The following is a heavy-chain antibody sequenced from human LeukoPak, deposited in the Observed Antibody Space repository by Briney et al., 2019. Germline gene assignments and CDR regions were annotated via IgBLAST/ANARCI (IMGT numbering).Heavy chain of an antibody. CDR3: ARHIVGATLFDY. Sequence: GGSLRLSCAASGFTFSSYGMSWVRQAPGKGLEWVSAISGSGGSTYYADSVKGRFTIPRDNSKNTLYLQMNSLRAEDTAVYYCARHIVGATLFDYWGQGTLVTVSS. J-gene: IGHJ4*02. CDR1: GFTFSSYG. D-gene: IGHD1-26*01. CDR2: ISGSGGST. V-gene: IGHV3-23*01.